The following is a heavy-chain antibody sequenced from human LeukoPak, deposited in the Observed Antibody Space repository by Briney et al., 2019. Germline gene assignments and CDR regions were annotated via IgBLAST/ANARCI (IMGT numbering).Heavy chain of an antibody. J-gene: IGHJ6*02. Sequence: SETLSLTCAVYGGSFSGYYWSWIRQPPGKGLEWIGEINHSGSTNYNPSLKSRVTISVDTYKNQFSLKLSSVTAADTAVYYCARGVTNGMDVWGQGTTVTVSS. CDR1: GGSFSGYY. D-gene: IGHD4-17*01. V-gene: IGHV4-34*01. CDR2: INHSGST. CDR3: ARGVTNGMDV.